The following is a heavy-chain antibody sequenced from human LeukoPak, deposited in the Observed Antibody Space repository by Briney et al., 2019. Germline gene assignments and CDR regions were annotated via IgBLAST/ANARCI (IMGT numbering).Heavy chain of an antibody. CDR2: ISSSSSYI. D-gene: IGHD3-10*01. Sequence: GGSLRLXCAASGFTFSSYSMNWVRQALGKGLEWVSSISSSSSYIYYADSVKGRFTISRDNAKNSLYLQMNSLRAEDTAVYYCARTYGSGSYYYYYYMDVWGKGTTVTVSS. V-gene: IGHV3-21*01. CDR1: GFTFSSYS. CDR3: ARTYGSGSYYYYYYMDV. J-gene: IGHJ6*03.